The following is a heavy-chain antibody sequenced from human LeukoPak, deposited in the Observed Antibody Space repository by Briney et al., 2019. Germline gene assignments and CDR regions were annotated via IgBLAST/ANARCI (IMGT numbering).Heavy chain of an antibody. V-gene: IGHV3-21*04. CDR2: ISSSSEYI. CDR3: ATQIDYSNFN. Sequence: PGGSLRLSRAVSVLTFRAYSMNWVREAPGKGLEWVSFISSSSEYIYYADSVKGRFIISRDNAKNSLYLQVNSLRAEDTAVYYCATQIDYSNFNWGQGTLVTVSS. J-gene: IGHJ4*02. CDR1: VLTFRAYS. D-gene: IGHD4-11*01.